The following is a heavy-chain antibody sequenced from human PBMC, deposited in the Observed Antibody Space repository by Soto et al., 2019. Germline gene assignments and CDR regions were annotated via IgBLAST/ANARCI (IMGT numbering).Heavy chain of an antibody. CDR1: GYKFITYG. Sequence: QIQLVQSGSEVKKPGASVKVSCKASGYKFITYGITWVRQSPGQGLEWMGGISTYSGNTDYAQSLQDRVTMTTDTSTSTAYMELGSLTSDDTAVYYCARGLGTNGLDVWGQVTAVTVSS. V-gene: IGHV1-18*04. D-gene: IGHD3-16*01. CDR3: ARGLGTNGLDV. J-gene: IGHJ6*02. CDR2: ISTYSGNT.